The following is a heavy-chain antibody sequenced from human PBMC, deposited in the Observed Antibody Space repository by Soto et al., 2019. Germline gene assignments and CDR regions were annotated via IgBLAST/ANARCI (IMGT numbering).Heavy chain of an antibody. V-gene: IGHV4-34*01. CDR1: GGSFSGYY. CDR2: INHSGST. J-gene: IGHJ4*02. Sequence: SETLSLTCAVYGGSFSGYYWSWIRQPPGKGLEWIGEINHSGSTNYNPSLKSRVTISVDTSKNQFSLKLSSVTAADTAVYYCARGHEDKVGFDYWGQGTLVTVSS. CDR3: ARGHEDKVGFDY. D-gene: IGHD2-2*01.